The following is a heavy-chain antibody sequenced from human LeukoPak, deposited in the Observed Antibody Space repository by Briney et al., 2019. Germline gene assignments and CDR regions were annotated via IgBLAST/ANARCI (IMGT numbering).Heavy chain of an antibody. Sequence: GGSLRLSCAASGFTFSSYAMSWVRQAPGKGLEWVSAISGSGGSTYYADSVKGRFTISRDNSKNTLYLQMNSLRAGDTAVYYCAKDLVEYDSSGYYSYWGQGTLVTVSS. D-gene: IGHD3-22*01. CDR1: GFTFSSYA. J-gene: IGHJ4*02. CDR3: AKDLVEYDSSGYYSY. CDR2: ISGSGGST. V-gene: IGHV3-23*01.